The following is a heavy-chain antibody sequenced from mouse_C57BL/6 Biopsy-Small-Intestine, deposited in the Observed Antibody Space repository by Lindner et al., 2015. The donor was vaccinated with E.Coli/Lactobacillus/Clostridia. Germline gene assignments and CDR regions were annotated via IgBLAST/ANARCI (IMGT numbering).Heavy chain of an antibody. D-gene: IGHD1-1*01. CDR1: GFTFSSYA. J-gene: IGHJ2*01. CDR3: ARDPSYGSSSYYFDY. Sequence: VQLQESGGGLVKPGGSLKLSCAASGFTFSSYAMSWVRQTPEKRLEWVATISDGGSYTYYPDNVKGRFTISRDNAKNNLYLQMSHLKSEDTAMYYCARDPSYGSSSYYFDYWGQGTTLTVSS. V-gene: IGHV5-4*01. CDR2: ISDGGSYT.